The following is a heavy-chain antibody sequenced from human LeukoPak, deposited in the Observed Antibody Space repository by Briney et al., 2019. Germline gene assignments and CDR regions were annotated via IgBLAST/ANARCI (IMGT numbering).Heavy chain of an antibody. J-gene: IGHJ4*02. D-gene: IGHD2-21*02. V-gene: IGHV3-48*01. Sequence: GGSLRLSCAASGFTFNAFGMNWVRQAPGKGLEWVSYIGTTSVAIYYADSVKGRFTISRDSAKNSLYLQMNSLRAEDTAVYYCARFRTWGDKAFDYWGQGTLVTVSS. CDR1: GFTFNAFG. CDR2: IGTTSVAI. CDR3: ARFRTWGDKAFDY.